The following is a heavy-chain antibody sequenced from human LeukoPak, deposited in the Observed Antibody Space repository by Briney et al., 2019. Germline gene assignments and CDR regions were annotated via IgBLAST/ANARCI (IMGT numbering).Heavy chain of an antibody. CDR2: ISNSGGRT. V-gene: IGHV3-23*01. Sequence: GGSLRLSCAAPGFTFSSYAMSWVRQAPGKGLEWVSSISNSGGRTFYTDSVKGRFTISRDNSKITLYLQMNSLRAEDTAVYYCAKSYNGYESKPDYWGQGTLVTVSS. J-gene: IGHJ4*02. D-gene: IGHD5-12*01. CDR3: AKSYNGYESKPDY. CDR1: GFTFSSYA.